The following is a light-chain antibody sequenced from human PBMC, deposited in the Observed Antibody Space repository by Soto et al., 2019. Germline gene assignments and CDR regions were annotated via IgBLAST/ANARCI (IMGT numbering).Light chain of an antibody. CDR1: SSDVGGYNY. CDR2: EVS. Sequence: QSVLTQPASVSGSPGQSITISCTGTSSDVGGYNYVSWYQQHPGKAPKLVIYEVSGRPSGVSNRFSGSKSGNTASLTISGLQAEDEADYYCSSYSSTTTLGVFGTGTKVTVL. V-gene: IGLV2-14*01. CDR3: SSYSSTTTLGV. J-gene: IGLJ1*01.